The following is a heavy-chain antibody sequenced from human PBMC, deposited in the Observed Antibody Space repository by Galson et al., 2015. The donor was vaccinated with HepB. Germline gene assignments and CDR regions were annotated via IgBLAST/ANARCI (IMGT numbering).Heavy chain of an antibody. J-gene: IGHJ6*03. CDR1: GFTLSSYG. D-gene: IGHD5-12*01. V-gene: IGHV3-33*01. CDR2: IWYDGSNE. CDR3: AREDVDIVPTNLGAGYYYYMDV. Sequence: SLRLSCAASGFTLSSYGMHWVRQAPGKGLEWVAVIWYDGSNEYYADSVKGRFTISRDNSKNTVYLQMNSLRVEDTAVYHCAREDVDIVPTNLGAGYYYYMDVWGKGTTVIVSS.